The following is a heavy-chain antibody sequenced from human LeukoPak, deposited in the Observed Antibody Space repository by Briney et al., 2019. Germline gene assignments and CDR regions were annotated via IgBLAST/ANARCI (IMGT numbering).Heavy chain of an antibody. CDR3: AKSSYYDSSGYYREYYFDY. Sequence: GGSLRLSCAASGFTFNNYAMTWVRQAPGKGLEWVSSISGSGGSTYYADSVKGRFTISRDNSKNTLYLQMNSLRDEDTAVYYCAKSSYYDSSGYYREYYFDYWGQGTLVTVSS. D-gene: IGHD3-22*01. V-gene: IGHV3-23*01. CDR1: GFTFNNYA. J-gene: IGHJ4*02. CDR2: ISGSGGST.